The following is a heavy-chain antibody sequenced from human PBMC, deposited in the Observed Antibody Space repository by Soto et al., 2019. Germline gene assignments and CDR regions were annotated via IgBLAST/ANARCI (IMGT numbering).Heavy chain of an antibody. CDR3: ARARFDSWSHIYYGLDV. CDR1: GGSFSGYS. J-gene: IGHJ6*02. V-gene: IGHV4-34*01. D-gene: IGHD3-3*01. Sequence: PSETLSLTCAVYGGSFSGYSWTWLRQPPGKGLEWIGEINHSDTTDYNPALKSRATMSADTSKNQFSLRMTSVTAADTAVYYCARARFDSWSHIYYGLDVWGQGTTVTVSS. CDR2: INHSDTT.